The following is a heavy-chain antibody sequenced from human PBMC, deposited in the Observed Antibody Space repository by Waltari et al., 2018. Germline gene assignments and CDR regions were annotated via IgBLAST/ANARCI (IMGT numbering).Heavy chain of an antibody. Sequence: QVQLQQWGAGLLKHSETLSLTCAVYGGSFSGYYWSWIRQPPGKGLEWIGEINHSGSTNYNPSLKSRVTISVDTSKNQFSLKLSSVTAADTAVYYCARGKRGYSYGPPDYWGQGTLVTVSS. CDR2: INHSGST. CDR3: ARGKRGYSYGPPDY. J-gene: IGHJ4*02. CDR1: GGSFSGYY. V-gene: IGHV4-34*01. D-gene: IGHD5-18*01.